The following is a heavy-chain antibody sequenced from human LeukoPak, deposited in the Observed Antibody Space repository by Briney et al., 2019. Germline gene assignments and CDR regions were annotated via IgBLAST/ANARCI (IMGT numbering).Heavy chain of an antibody. CDR2: VSYDGSDK. J-gene: IGHJ4*02. V-gene: IGHV3-30*18. CDR1: EXTFSSYA. Sequence: PGGSLRLSCAASEXTFSSYAMHWVRQAPGKGLEWVALVSYDGSDKYYADSVKGRFTISRDNSKNTLYLQMNSLRGEDTAVYYCAKAHLLDWLLPFDYWGQGTLVTVSS. CDR3: AKAHLLDWLLPFDY. D-gene: IGHD3/OR15-3a*01.